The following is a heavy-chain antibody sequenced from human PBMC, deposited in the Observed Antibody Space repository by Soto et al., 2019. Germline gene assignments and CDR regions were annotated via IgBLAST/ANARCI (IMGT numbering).Heavy chain of an antibody. V-gene: IGHV5-51*01. J-gene: IGHJ6*02. D-gene: IGHD4-17*01. CDR2: IYPGDSDT. Sequence: GESLKISCKASGYSFIGYWIGWVRQMPGKGLEWMGIIYPGDSDTRYSPSFQGQVTISADKSITTAYLQWSSLKASDTAMYYCARQRVYGGNSEYYFYYAMDVWGQGTTVTVSS. CDR3: ARQRVYGGNSEYYFYYAMDV. CDR1: GYSFIGYW.